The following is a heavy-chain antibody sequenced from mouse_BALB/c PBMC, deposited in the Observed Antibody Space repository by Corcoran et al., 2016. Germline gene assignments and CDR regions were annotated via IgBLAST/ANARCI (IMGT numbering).Heavy chain of an antibody. CDR2: INTYTGEP. V-gene: IGHV9-3-1*01. J-gene: IGHJ4*01. Sequence: QIQLVQSGPELKKPGETVKISCKASGYTFTNYGMNWVKQAPGKGLKWMGWINTYTGEPTYADDFKGRFAFSLETSASTAYLQINNLTNEDTATYFCARGPRDYYAMDYWGQGTSVTVSS. CDR3: ARGPRDYYAMDY. CDR1: GYTFTNYG.